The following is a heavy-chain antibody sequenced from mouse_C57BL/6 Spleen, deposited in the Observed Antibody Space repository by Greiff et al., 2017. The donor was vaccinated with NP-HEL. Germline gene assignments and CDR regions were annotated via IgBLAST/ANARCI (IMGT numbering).Heavy chain of an antibody. Sequence: QVQLQQSGAELVKPGASVKLSCKASGYTFTSYWMHWVKQRPGQGLEWIGMIHPNSGSTNYNEKFKSKATLTVDKSSSTAYMQLSSLTSEDSAVYYCARERDYDATAFAYWGQGTLVTVSA. D-gene: IGHD2-4*01. CDR1: GYTFTSYW. CDR3: ARERDYDATAFAY. V-gene: IGHV1-64*01. J-gene: IGHJ3*01. CDR2: IHPNSGST.